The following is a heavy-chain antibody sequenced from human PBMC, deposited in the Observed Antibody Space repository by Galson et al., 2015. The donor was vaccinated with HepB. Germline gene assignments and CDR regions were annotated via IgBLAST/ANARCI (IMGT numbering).Heavy chain of an antibody. D-gene: IGHD3-10*01. V-gene: IGHV3-30-3*01. CDR2: ISYDGSNK. Sequence: SLRLSCAVSGFTFSSYAMHWVRQAPGKGLEWVAVISYDGSNKYYADSVKGRFTISRDNSKNTLYLQMNSLRAEDTAVYYCARALNLWFGDYWGQGTLVTVSS. CDR1: GFTFSSYA. CDR3: ARALNLWFGDY. J-gene: IGHJ4*02.